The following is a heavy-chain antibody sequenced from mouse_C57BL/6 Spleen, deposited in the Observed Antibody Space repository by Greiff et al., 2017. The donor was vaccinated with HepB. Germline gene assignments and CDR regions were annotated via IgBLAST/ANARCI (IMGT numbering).Heavy chain of an antibody. CDR1: GYTFTSYW. V-gene: IGHV1-69*01. CDR3: ARLGGYYPYYFDY. J-gene: IGHJ2*01. CDR2: IDPSDSYT. Sequence: VQLQQPGAELVMPGASVKLSCKASGYTFTSYWMHWVKQRPGQGLEWIGEIDPSDSYTNYNQKFKGKSTLTVDKSSSTAYMQLSSLTSEDSAVYYCARLGGYYPYYFDYWGQGTTLTVSS. D-gene: IGHD2-3*01.